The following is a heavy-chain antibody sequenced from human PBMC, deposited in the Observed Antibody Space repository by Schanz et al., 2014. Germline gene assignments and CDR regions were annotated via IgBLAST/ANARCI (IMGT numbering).Heavy chain of an antibody. CDR3: GRGGGGDHYRFDY. Sequence: VQLVESGGGVVQPGRSLRLSCAASGFTFSSYAMSWVRQAPGKGLEWVSAISGSGGSTYYADSVKGRFTISRDNSKNTEYQHMNTVRAEDAGRYFGGRGGGGDHYRFDYWGQGTPITVSS. CDR2: ISGSGGST. V-gene: IGHV3-23*04. D-gene: IGHD3-10*01. CDR1: GFTFSSYA. J-gene: IGHJ4*01.